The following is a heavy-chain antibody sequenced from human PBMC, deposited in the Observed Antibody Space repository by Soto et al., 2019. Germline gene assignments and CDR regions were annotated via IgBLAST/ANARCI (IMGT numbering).Heavy chain of an antibody. CDR2: IYYSGST. V-gene: IGHV4-39*01. CDR1: GGSISSSSYY. J-gene: IGHJ4*02. D-gene: IGHD3-3*01. CDR3: ARAALWSGYRYFDS. Sequence: SLTCTVFGGSISSSSYYWGWIRQPPGKGLEWIGSIYYSGSTYYNPSLKSRVTISVDTSKNQFSLKLTSVTAADTAVYYCARAALWSGYRYFDSWGQGTLVTVPQ.